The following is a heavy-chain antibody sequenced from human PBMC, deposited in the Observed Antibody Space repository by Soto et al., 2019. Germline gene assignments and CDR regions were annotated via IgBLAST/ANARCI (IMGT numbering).Heavy chain of an antibody. CDR1: GGSISSGGYY. CDR2: IYYSGST. Sequence: PSETLSLTCTVSGGSISSGGYYWSWIRQHPGKGLEWIGYIYYSGSTYYNPSLKSRVTISVDTSKNQFSLKLSSVTAADTAVYYCARGPKIRSGYYIGYFDYWGQGTLVTVSS. V-gene: IGHV4-31*03. J-gene: IGHJ4*02. CDR3: ARGPKIRSGYYIGYFDY. D-gene: IGHD3-3*01.